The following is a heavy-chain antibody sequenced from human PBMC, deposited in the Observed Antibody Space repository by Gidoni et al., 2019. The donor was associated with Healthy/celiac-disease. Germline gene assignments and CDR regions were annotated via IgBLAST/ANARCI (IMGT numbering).Heavy chain of an antibody. CDR3: ARGRRHYYDSSGWGGRNFDY. V-gene: IGHV4-31*03. CDR2: IYYSGST. D-gene: IGHD3-22*01. CDR1: GGSISSGGYY. Sequence: QVQLQESGPGLVKPSQTLSLTCPVSGGSISSGGYYWSWIRQHPGKGLEWIGYIYYSGSTYYNPSLKSRVTISVDTSKNQFSLKLSSVTAADTAVYYCARGRRHYYDSSGWGGRNFDYWGQGTLVTVSS. J-gene: IGHJ4*02.